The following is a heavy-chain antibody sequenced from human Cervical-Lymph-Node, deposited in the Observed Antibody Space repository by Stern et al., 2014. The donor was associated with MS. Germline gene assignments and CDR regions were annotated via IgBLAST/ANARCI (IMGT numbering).Heavy chain of an antibody. CDR2: IYYSGST. J-gene: IGHJ4*02. V-gene: IGHV4-39*01. Sequence: QLQLQESGPGLVKPSETLSLTCTVSGGSISSSSYYWGWIRQPPGKGLEWIGSIYYSGSTYYNPSLKSRVTISVDTSKNQFSLKLGSVTAADTAVYYCARHVDYYGDYVPSDYWGQGTLVTVSS. CDR1: GGSISSSSYY. D-gene: IGHD4-17*01. CDR3: ARHVDYYGDYVPSDY.